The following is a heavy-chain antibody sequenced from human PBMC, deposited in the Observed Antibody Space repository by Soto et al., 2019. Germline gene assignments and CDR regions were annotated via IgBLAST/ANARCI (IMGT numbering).Heavy chain of an antibody. V-gene: IGHV1-46*01. D-gene: IGHD5-18*01. CDR1: GYTFTSYY. CDR3: ARDALGGPEIQYYFDY. Sequence: VASVKVSCKASGYTFTSYYMHWVRQAPGQGLEWMGIINPSGGSTSYAQKFKGRVTMTRDTSTSTVYMELSSLRSEDTAVYYCARDALGGPEIQYYFDYWGQGTLVTVSS. CDR2: INPSGGST. J-gene: IGHJ4*02.